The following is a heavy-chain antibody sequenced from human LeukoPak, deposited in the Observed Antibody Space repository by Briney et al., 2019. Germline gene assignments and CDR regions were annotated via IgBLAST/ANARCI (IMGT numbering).Heavy chain of an antibody. V-gene: IGHV5-51*01. Sequence: GESLKISCKGTGYSFTSYWIGWVRQMPGKGMEWMGVIYPGDSRTRYNPSFQGQVTISVDKSINTAYLQWASLKASDTAMYYCACRDLSSTWSYPWGQGTLVTVSS. J-gene: IGHJ5*02. D-gene: IGHD6-13*01. CDR1: GYSFTSYW. CDR2: IYPGDSRT. CDR3: ACRDLSSTWSYP.